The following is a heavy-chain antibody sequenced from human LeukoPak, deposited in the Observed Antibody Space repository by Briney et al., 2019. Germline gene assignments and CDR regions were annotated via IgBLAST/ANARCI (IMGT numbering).Heavy chain of an antibody. CDR2: ISGSGGST. CDR3: AKDVRYFDWLIFDY. Sequence: GGSLRLSCAASGFTFSSYAMSWVRQAPGKGLEWVSAISGSGGSTYYADSVKGRFTISRDNSKNTLYLQMNSLRAEDTAVYYCAKDVRYFDWLIFDYWGREPWSPSPQ. CDR1: GFTFSSYA. J-gene: IGHJ4*02. D-gene: IGHD3-9*01. V-gene: IGHV3-23*01.